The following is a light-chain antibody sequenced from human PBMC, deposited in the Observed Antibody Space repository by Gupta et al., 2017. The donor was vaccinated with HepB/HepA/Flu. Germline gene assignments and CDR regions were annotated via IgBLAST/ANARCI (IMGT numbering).Light chain of an antibody. V-gene: IGKV1-39*01. CDR2: DAS. J-gene: IGKJ2*01. CDR1: QSISSH. Sequence: DIQMTQSPSSLSASVGDRVTITCRASQSISSHLNWYQQTPGKAPKVLIYDASTLQSGVPSRFSGSGSGTXFTLTIXRLHPEDFASYYCQQNDNSPNTFGXGTKLEIK. CDR3: QQNDNSPNT.